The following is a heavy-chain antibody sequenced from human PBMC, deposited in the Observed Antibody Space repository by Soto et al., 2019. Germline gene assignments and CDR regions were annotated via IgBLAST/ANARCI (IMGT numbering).Heavy chain of an antibody. CDR2: VYYSGRT. D-gene: IGHD6-13*01. V-gene: IGHV4-30-4*01. Sequence: TSETLSLTCTVSGGSISSGDYYWSWIRQPPGKGLEWIGYVYYSGRTYYNPSLKSRLTISIDTSKNQFSLNLRSVTAADTAVYYCASLRAAAGIHQLNWFDPWGQGTLVTVSS. J-gene: IGHJ5*02. CDR3: ASLRAAAGIHQLNWFDP. CDR1: GGSISSGDYY.